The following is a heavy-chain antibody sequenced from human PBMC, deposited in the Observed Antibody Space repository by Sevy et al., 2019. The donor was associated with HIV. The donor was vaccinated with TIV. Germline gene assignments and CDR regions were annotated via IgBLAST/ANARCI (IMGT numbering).Heavy chain of an antibody. CDR3: ARGLADGMDV. D-gene: IGHD3-3*02. CDR1: GGSISSYY. CDR2: IYYSGST. V-gene: IGHV4-59*01. J-gene: IGHJ6*02. Sequence: SETLSLTCTVSGGSISSYYWSWIRQPPGKGLEWIGYIYYSGSTNYNPSLKSRFTISVDPPKNQFSLKLGSVTAAETAVYYCARGLADGMDVWGQGTTVTVSS.